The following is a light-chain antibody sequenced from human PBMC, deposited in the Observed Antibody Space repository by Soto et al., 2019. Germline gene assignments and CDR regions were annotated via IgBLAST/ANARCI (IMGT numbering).Light chain of an antibody. CDR1: QSVSKY. V-gene: IGKV3-11*01. CDR2: DAA. CDR3: QHRSNWLT. J-gene: IGKJ4*01. Sequence: EIVLTQSPATLSLSPGERATLSCRASQSVSKYLAWYQQKPGQAPRLLIYDAAVRATGIPARFSGSGSGTDFTLTISSLEPEDFAIYYCQHRSNWLTFGGGTKVEIK.